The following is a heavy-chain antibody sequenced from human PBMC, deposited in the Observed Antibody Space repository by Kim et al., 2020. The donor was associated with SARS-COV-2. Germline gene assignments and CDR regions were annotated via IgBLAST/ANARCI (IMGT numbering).Heavy chain of an antibody. CDR2: IHVSGIT. V-gene: IGHV3-53*01. CDR3: AGGGDPKKVGD. CDR1: GFSFTTNN. Sequence: GGSLRLSCAAPGFSFTTNNMNWVRQAPGKGLEWVSFIHVSGITHYADSVKGRFTISRDISKSTLYLQMNSLRVEDTAVYYCAGGGDPKKVGDWGQGTLVTVPS. J-gene: IGHJ4*02. D-gene: IGHD2-21*02.